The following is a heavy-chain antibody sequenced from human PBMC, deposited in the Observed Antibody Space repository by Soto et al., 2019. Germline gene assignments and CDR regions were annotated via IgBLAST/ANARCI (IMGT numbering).Heavy chain of an antibody. CDR3: AHAYCGSTSCYPYFYYGMDV. CDR2: IYWDGDK. D-gene: IGHD2-2*01. Sequence: SGPTLVNPTQTLTLTCTFSGFSLSSSGVGVAWIRQPPGKALEWLALIYWDGDKRYSPSLKSRLTITKDTSKNQVVLTMTNMDPVDTATYYCAHAYCGSTSCYPYFYYGMDVWGQGTTVTVSS. J-gene: IGHJ6*02. V-gene: IGHV2-5*02. CDR1: GFSLSSSGVG.